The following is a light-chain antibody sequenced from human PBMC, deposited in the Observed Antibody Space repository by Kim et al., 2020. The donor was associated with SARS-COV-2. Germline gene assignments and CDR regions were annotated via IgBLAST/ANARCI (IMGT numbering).Light chain of an antibody. CDR1: QSVSSN. Sequence: EIVMTQSPATLSVSPGESATLSCRASQSVSSNLAWYQQKPGQAPRLLIYGASTRVTGIPARFSGSGSGTEFTLTISSLQSEDFAVYYCQQYNNWPRTFGQGTKVDIK. J-gene: IGKJ1*01. CDR2: GAS. CDR3: QQYNNWPRT. V-gene: IGKV3-15*01.